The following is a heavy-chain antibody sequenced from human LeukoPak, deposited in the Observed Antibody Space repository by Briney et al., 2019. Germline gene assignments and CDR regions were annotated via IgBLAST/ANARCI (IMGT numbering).Heavy chain of an antibody. CDR1: GFTFSSYS. D-gene: IGHD3-22*01. CDR2: IRRKAHGGTT. CDR3: TRVTYYYDNSGYFHFDS. V-gene: IGHV3-49*04. Sequence: GGSLRLSCAASGFTFSSYSMSWVRQAPGKGLEWVSFIRRKAHGGTTEYAASVKGRFSSSRDDSKSIAYLQMNSLKTEDTAVYFCTRVTYYYDNSGYFHFDSWGQGSLVTVSS. J-gene: IGHJ4*02.